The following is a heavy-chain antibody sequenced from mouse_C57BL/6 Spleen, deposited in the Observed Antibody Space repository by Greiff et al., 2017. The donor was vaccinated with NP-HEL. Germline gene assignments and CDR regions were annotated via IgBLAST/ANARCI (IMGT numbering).Heavy chain of an antibody. Sequence: VKLVESGPELVKPGASVKISCKASGYAFSSSWMNWVKQRPGKGLEWIGRIYPGDGDTNYNGKFKGKATLTADKSSSTAYMQLSSLTSEDSAVYFCARWRLYSNPCDYWGQGTTLTVSS. J-gene: IGHJ2*01. V-gene: IGHV1-82*01. CDR1: GYAFSSSW. CDR3: ARWRLYSNPCDY. CDR2: IYPGDGDT. D-gene: IGHD2-5*01.